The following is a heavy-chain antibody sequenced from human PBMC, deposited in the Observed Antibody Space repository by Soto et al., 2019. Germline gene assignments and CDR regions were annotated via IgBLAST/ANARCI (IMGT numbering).Heavy chain of an antibody. Sequence: GASVKVSCKASGYTFTTHGMSWVRQAPGQGLDWMGWISTYNGNTKYAERLQGRVTMTTDTTTSTAYMELRSLRSDDTAVYYCARGPTDYYDNSGDYFLDYWGQGTLVTVSS. CDR1: GYTFTTHG. CDR3: ARGPTDYYDNSGDYFLDY. D-gene: IGHD3-22*01. V-gene: IGHV1-18*01. CDR2: ISTYNGNT. J-gene: IGHJ4*02.